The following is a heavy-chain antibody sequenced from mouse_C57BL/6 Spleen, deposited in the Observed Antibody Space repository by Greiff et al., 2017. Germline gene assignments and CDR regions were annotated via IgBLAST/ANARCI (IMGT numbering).Heavy chain of an antibody. V-gene: IGHV1-39*01. Sequence: VHVKQSGPELVKPGASVKISCKASGYSFTDYNMNWVKQSNGKSLEWIGVINPNYGTTSYNQKFKGKATWTVDQSSSTAYMQLNSLTSEDSAVYYCAIYYYGSSYAMDYWGQGTSVTVSS. CDR3: AIYYYGSSYAMDY. CDR1: GYSFTDYN. CDR2: INPNYGTT. D-gene: IGHD1-1*01. J-gene: IGHJ4*01.